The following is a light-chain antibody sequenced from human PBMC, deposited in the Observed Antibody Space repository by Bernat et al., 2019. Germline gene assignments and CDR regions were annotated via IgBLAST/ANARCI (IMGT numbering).Light chain of an antibody. CDR1: SSDVGSYNL. V-gene: IGLV2-23*02. CDR3: CSYAGSSTWV. Sequence: QSALTQPASVSGSPGQSITISCTGTSSDVGSYNLVSWYQQHPVKVPKLMIYDVTKRPSVVSNRFSGSQSGITASLTISGLQAEDEADYYCCSYAGSSTWVFGGGTRLTVL. CDR2: DVT. J-gene: IGLJ3*02.